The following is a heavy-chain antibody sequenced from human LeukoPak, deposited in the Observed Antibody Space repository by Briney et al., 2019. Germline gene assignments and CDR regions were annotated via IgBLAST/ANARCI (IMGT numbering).Heavy chain of an antibody. J-gene: IGHJ6*03. CDR1: GFTFSSYG. D-gene: IGHD5-24*01. CDR2: IRYDGSNK. Sequence: GGSLRLSCAASGFTFSSYGMHWVRQAPGKGLEWVAFIRYDGSNKYYADSVKGRFTISRDNSKNTLYLQMNSLRAGGTAVYYCAKVEGRYYYYYMDVWGKGTTVTVSS. CDR3: AKVEGRYYYYYMDV. V-gene: IGHV3-30*02.